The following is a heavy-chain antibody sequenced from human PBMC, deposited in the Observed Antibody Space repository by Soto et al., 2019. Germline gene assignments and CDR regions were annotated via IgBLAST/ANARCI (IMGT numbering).Heavy chain of an antibody. CDR2: ISSSSSTI. CDR1: GFTFSSYS. J-gene: IGHJ6*02. D-gene: IGHD6-19*01. CDR3: ARALSSSGSPRLDYYYYYGMDV. Sequence: LRLSCAASGFTFSSYSMNWVRQAPGKGLEWVSYISSSSSTIYYADSVKGRFTISRDNAKNSLYLQMNSLRDEDTAVYYCARALSSSGSPRLDYYYYYGMDVWGQGTTVTVSS. V-gene: IGHV3-48*02.